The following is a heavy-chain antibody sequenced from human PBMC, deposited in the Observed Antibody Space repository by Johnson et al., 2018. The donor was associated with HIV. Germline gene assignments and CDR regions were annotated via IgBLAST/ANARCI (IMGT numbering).Heavy chain of an antibody. CDR2: ISFDGSHK. D-gene: IGHD2-21*02. CDR1: GFIFSSYA. Sequence: QVQLVESGGGVVQPGRSLRLSCGASGFIFSSYAMHWVRQAPGKGLEWVALISFDGSHKYYADSVKGRFTISRDNSKNTLYLQMNSLRAEDTAVYYCAKDQYCGGDCYPDAFDIWGQGTMVTVSS. CDR3: AKDQYCGGDCYPDAFDI. V-gene: IGHV3-30*04. J-gene: IGHJ3*02.